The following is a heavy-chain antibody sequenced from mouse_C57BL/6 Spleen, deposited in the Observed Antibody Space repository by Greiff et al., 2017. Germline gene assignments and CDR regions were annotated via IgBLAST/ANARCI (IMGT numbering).Heavy chain of an antibody. CDR1: GFHIKNTY. V-gene: IGHV14-3*01. J-gene: IGHJ2*01. Sequence: EVQLQQSVAELVRPGASVKLSCTASGFHIKNTYMHWVKQRPEQGLEWIGRIDPANGNTKYAPKFQGKATITADTSSNTAYLQLSSLTSEDTAIYYCASGGAQALGYWGQGTTLTVSS. CDR3: ASGGAQALGY. CDR2: IDPANGNT. D-gene: IGHD3-2*02.